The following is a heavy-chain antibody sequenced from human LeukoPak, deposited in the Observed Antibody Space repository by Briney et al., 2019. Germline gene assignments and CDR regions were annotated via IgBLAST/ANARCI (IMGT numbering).Heavy chain of an antibody. J-gene: IGHJ4*02. CDR3: ARGLPVPGNFDY. CDR2: INAGNGNT. V-gene: IGHV1-3*01. Sequence: PEASVKVSCKASGYTFTNYVVHWLRQAPGQRPEWMGWINAGNGNTKYSQKFQGRVPITGDTSASTAYMEVSNLTSEDTAVYYCARGLPVPGNFDYWGQGTLVTVSS. CDR1: GYTFTNYV. D-gene: IGHD6-19*01.